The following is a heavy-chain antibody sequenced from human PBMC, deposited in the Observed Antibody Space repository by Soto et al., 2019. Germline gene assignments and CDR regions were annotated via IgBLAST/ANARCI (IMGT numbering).Heavy chain of an antibody. CDR3: ARDQDIVAPTRTGYYYYGMDV. CDR1: GFTFSSYG. CDR2: ISYDGRNK. D-gene: IGHD5-12*01. Sequence: QVQLVESGGGVVQPGRSLRLSCAASGFTFSSYGMHWVRQAPGKGLERVAVISYDGRNKYYAESVKGRFTISRDNSKNTLLMQMNSLRADDTAVYYCARDQDIVAPTRTGYYYYGMDVWGQGTTVTVSS. J-gene: IGHJ6*02. V-gene: IGHV3-30*03.